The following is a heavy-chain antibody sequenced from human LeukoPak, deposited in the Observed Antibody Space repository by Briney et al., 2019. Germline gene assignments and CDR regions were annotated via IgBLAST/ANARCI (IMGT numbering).Heavy chain of an antibody. CDR1: GYTFTSYY. D-gene: IGHD6-19*01. J-gene: IGHJ4*02. Sequence: ASVKVSCKASGYTFTSYYTHWVRQAPGQGLEWMGIINPSGGSTSYAQKFQGRVTMTRDTSTSTVYMELRSLRSEDTAVYYCARAIAVAGVDYWGQGTLVTVSS. CDR2: INPSGGST. CDR3: ARAIAVAGVDY. V-gene: IGHV1-46*03.